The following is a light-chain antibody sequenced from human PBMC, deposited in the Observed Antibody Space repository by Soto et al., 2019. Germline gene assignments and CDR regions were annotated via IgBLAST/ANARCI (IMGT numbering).Light chain of an antibody. CDR1: QDISNY. V-gene: IGKV1-33*01. J-gene: IGKJ4*01. CDR2: DAS. Sequence: DIQMTQSPSSLSASVGDRVTITCQASQDISNYLNWYQQKPGKAPKLLIYDASNLETGVPSRFSGSGSGTDFTFTIISLQPEDIATYYCQQYDNLPLTFGGGTKV. CDR3: QQYDNLPLT.